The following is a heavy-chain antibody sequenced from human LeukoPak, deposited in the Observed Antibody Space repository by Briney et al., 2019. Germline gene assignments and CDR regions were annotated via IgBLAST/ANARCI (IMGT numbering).Heavy chain of an antibody. D-gene: IGHD3-16*01. CDR3: ARENIRQLRLGLDY. CDR1: GGSFSGYY. V-gene: IGHV4-34*01. Sequence: SETLSLTCAVYGGSFSGYYWSWIRQPPGKGLEWIGEINHSGSTNYNPSLKSRVTISVDTSKNQFSLKLSSVPAADTAVYYCARENIRQLRLGLDYWGQGTLVTVSS. J-gene: IGHJ4*02. CDR2: INHSGST.